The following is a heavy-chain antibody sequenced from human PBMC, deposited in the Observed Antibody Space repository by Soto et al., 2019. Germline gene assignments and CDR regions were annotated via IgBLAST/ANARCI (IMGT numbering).Heavy chain of an antibody. Sequence: EVQLVESGGGLVQPGGSLTLSCIASGFTFTTYCMHWVRQAPGKGLEYLSAISNDAVHTYYAESVKDRFNISRDNSKDXLNLHMGSLRPEDMAVSYRARGQLPWDYHSYGMDVWGQGTTVTVSS. V-gene: IGHV3-64*07. J-gene: IGHJ6*02. CDR2: ISNDAVHT. CDR3: ARGQLPWDYHSYGMDV. D-gene: IGHD5-18*01. CDR1: GFTFTTYC.